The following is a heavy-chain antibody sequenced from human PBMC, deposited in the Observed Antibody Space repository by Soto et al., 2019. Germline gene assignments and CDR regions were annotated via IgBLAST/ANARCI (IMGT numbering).Heavy chain of an antibody. CDR1: GFTFSSYA. CDR2: ISNSGGST. Sequence: GVLRLSCAASGFTFSSYAMTWVRQAPGKGLEWVSIISNSGGSTFYADSVKGRFTVSRDNSKNTVYLQMTSLRAEDTAVYYCAKGTTMVRGLTYYFDYWGQGALVTVSS. D-gene: IGHD3-10*01. V-gene: IGHV3-23*01. J-gene: IGHJ4*02. CDR3: AKGTTMVRGLTYYFDY.